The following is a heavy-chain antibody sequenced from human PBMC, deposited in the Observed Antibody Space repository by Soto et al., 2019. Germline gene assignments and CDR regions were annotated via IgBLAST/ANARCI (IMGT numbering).Heavy chain of an antibody. Sequence: QLQLQESGPGLVKPSETLSLTCNVSGGSIGTRNYYWAWISQPPGKGLEWIGSLYYSGSTYYNPSLKSRVTISVDTSKNQFSLKVTYVTAADTAVYYCARHYSSGWDYFDYWGQGTLVTVSS. D-gene: IGHD6-19*01. J-gene: IGHJ4*02. CDR1: GGSIGTRNYY. CDR3: ARHYSSGWDYFDY. CDR2: LYYSGST. V-gene: IGHV4-39*01.